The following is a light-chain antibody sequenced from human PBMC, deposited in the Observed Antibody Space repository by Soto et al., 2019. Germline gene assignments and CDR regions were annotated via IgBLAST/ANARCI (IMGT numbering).Light chain of an antibody. CDR2: DVS. CDR3: SSYTSSRGV. V-gene: IGLV2-14*01. CDR1: SSDVGGYNY. J-gene: IGLJ3*02. Sequence: QSALTQPASVSGSPGQSITISCTGTSSDVGGYNYVSWYQQHPGKAPKLMIYDVSNRPSGVSNRFSGSKSGNTASLTISGLLAEDEADYYCSSYTSSRGVFGGGTKLTVL.